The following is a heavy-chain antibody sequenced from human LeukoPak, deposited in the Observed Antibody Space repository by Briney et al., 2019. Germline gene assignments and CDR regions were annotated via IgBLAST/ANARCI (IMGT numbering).Heavy chain of an antibody. V-gene: IGHV1-69*04. CDR3: ARVNPVPYSSEVRRDY. J-gene: IGHJ4*02. Sequence: GASVKVSCKASGGTFSSYAISWVRQAPGQGLEWMGRIIPILGIANYAQKFQGRVTITADKSTSTAYMELSSLRSEDTAVYYCARVNPVPYSSEVRRDYWGQGTLVTVSS. CDR1: GGTFSSYA. CDR2: IIPILGIA. D-gene: IGHD1-26*01.